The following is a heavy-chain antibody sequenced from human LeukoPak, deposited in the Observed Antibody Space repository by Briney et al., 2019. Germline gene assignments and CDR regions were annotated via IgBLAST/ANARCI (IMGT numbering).Heavy chain of an antibody. V-gene: IGHV4-39*07. CDR1: GGSISSSNYY. CDR3: ASSDPFWSGYRTARTGGNYYYYMDV. CDR2: IYYSGST. Sequence: PSETLSLTCTVSGGSISSSNYYWGWIRQPPGKGLEWIGSIYYSGSTYYNPSLKSRVTISVDTSKNQFSLKLSSVTAADTAVYYCASSDPFWSGYRTARTGGNYYYYMDVWGKGTTVTVSS. J-gene: IGHJ6*03. D-gene: IGHD3-3*01.